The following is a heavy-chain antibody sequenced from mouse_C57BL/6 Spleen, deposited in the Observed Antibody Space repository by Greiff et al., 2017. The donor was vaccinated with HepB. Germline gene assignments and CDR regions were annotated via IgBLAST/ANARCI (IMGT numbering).Heavy chain of an antibody. Sequence: VQLQQSGAELVKPGASVKLSCKASGYTFTSYWMQWVKQRPGQGLEWIGEIDPSDSYTNYNQKFKGKATLTVDTSSSTAYMQLSSLTSEDSAVYYCARRGGQSRGRYYAMDYWGQGTSVTVSS. D-gene: IGHD1-1*01. CDR1: GYTFTSYW. CDR2: IDPSDSYT. J-gene: IGHJ4*01. CDR3: ARRGGQSRGRYYAMDY. V-gene: IGHV1-50*01.